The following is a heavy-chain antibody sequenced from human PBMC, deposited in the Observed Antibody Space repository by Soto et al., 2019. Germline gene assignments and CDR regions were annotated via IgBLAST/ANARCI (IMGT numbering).Heavy chain of an antibody. V-gene: IGHV1-69*02. J-gene: IGHJ3*02. CDR1: GGTFSSYT. D-gene: IGHD4-17*01. CDR3: ARALANDYGDPDAFDI. CDR2: IIPILGIA. Sequence: ASVKVSCKASGGTFSSYTISWVRQAPGQGLEWMGRIIPILGIANYAQKFQGRVTITADKSTSTAYMELSSLRSEDTAVYYCARALANDYGDPDAFDIWGQGTMVTVS.